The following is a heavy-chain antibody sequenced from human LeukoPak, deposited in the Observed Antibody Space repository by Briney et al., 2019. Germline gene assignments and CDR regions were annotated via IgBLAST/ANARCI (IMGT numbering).Heavy chain of an antibody. D-gene: IGHD7-27*01. Sequence: PSETLSLTCTVSGGSISSSSYYWGWIRQPPGKGLEWIGSIYYSGSTYYNPSLKSRVTISVDTSKNQFSLKLSSVTAADTAVYYCARTLRARPVNWGIQSCAFDIWGQGTMVTVSS. CDR2: IYYSGST. J-gene: IGHJ3*02. CDR3: ARTLRARPVNWGIQSCAFDI. V-gene: IGHV4-39*01. CDR1: GGSISSSSYY.